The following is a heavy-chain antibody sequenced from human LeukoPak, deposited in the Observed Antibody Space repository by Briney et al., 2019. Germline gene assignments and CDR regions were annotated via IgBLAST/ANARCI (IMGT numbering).Heavy chain of an antibody. CDR1: GGSFSGYY. J-gene: IGHJ4*02. D-gene: IGHD6-6*01. Sequence: SETLSLTCAVYGGSFSGYYWSWIRQPPGKGLEWIGEINHSGSTNYNPSLKSRVTISVDTSKNQFSLKLSSATAADTAVYYCAGAEYSSVYYFDYWGQGTLVTVSS. V-gene: IGHV4-34*01. CDR2: INHSGST. CDR3: AGAEYSSVYYFDY.